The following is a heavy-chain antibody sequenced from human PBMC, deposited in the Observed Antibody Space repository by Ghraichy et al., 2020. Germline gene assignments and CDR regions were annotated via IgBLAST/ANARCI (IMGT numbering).Heavy chain of an antibody. Sequence: SETLSLTCTVSGGSISSSSYYWGWIRQPPGKGLEWIGSIYYSGSTYYNPSLKSRVTISVDTSKNQFSLKLSSVTAADTAVYYCARLWGVFYSNYAPFDPWGQGTLVTVSS. D-gene: IGHD4-11*01. CDR2: IYYSGST. J-gene: IGHJ5*02. CDR1: GGSISSSSYY. V-gene: IGHV4-39*07. CDR3: ARLWGVFYSNYAPFDP.